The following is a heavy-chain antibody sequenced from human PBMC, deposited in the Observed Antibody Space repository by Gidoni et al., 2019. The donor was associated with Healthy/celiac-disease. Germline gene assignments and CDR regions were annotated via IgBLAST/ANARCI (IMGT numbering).Heavy chain of an antibody. V-gene: IGHV3-74*01. CDR3: ARTYWATDAFDI. CDR2: INSDGSST. J-gene: IGHJ3*02. CDR1: GFTFSSYW. Sequence: EVQLVESGGGLVQPGGSLRLSCAASGFTFSSYWMHWVRQAPGKGLGWVSRINSDGSSTSYADSVKGRFTISRDNAKNTLYLQMNSLRAEDTAVYYCARTYWATDAFDIWGQGTMVTVSS. D-gene: IGHD2-8*02.